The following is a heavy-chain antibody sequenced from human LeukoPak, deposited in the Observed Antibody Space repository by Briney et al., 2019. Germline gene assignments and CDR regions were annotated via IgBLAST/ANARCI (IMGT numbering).Heavy chain of an antibody. CDR1: GYSFPTYD. J-gene: IGHJ5*02. CDR2: MSSKSGHT. CDR3: AKGRASAGGYSGYDCGDWFDP. V-gene: IGHV1-8*03. D-gene: IGHD5-12*01. Sequence: GSSVKVSCKASGYSFPTYDINWVRQATGQGLQWMGWMSSKSGHTAYAQKFQGRVIFTRNISISTAYMEVSSLTSEDTAVYYCAKGRASAGGYSGYDCGDWFDPWGQGTLVTVSS.